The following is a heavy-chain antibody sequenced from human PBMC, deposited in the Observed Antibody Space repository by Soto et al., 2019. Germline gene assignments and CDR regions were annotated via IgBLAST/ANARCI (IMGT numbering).Heavy chain of an antibody. J-gene: IGHJ3*02. V-gene: IGHV4-59*01. D-gene: IGHD6-19*01. CDR3: ARDLRGGAVAGFAFDI. CDR2: IYYSGST. CDR1: GGSISSYY. Sequence: SETLSPTCTASGGSISSYYWSWIRQPPGKGLEWIGYIYYSGSTNYNPSLKSRVTISVDTSKNQFSLKLSSVTAADTAVYYCARDLRGGAVAGFAFDIWGQGTMVTVSS.